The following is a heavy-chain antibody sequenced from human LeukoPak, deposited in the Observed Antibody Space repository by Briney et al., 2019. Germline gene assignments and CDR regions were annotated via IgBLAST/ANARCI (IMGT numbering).Heavy chain of an antibody. CDR1: GYTFTSYY. Sequence: GASVKVSCKAPGYTFTSYYVQWVRQAPGQGLEWMGIINPRSGSTSYAQKFQGRVTMTRDTSTSTVYMELSSLRSEDTAVYYCEVVTAIPIWGQGTMVTVSS. V-gene: IGHV1-46*01. D-gene: IGHD2-21*02. CDR2: INPRSGST. CDR3: EVVTAIPI. J-gene: IGHJ3*02.